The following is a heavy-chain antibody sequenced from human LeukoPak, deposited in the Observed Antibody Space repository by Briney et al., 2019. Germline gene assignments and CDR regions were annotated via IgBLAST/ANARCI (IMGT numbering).Heavy chain of an antibody. J-gene: IGHJ2*01. Sequence: PGGSLRLSCAASGFTFSSYAMHWVRQAPGKGLEWVAVISYDGSNKYYADSVKGRFTISRDNSKNTLYLQMNSLRAEDTAVYYCARVGDPSGYWCFDLWGRGTLVTVSS. CDR1: GFTFSSYA. CDR3: ARVGDPSGYWCFDL. V-gene: IGHV3-30-3*01. CDR2: ISYDGSNK. D-gene: IGHD3-16*01.